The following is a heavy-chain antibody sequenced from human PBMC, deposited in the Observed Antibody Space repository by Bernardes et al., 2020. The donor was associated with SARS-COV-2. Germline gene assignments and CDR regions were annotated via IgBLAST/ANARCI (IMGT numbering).Heavy chain of an antibody. CDR2: ISTSSSYI. CDR1: GFTFSSYT. J-gene: IGHJ4*02. Sequence: GGSLRLSCAASGFTFSSYTMNWVRQAPGKGLEWISSISTSSSYISYSDSVRGRFTISRDNAKNSVSLQMNSLRAEDTAAYYCARVDFSNLYYFDYWGQGTPVTVSS. V-gene: IGHV3-21*06. D-gene: IGHD4-4*01. CDR3: ARVDFSNLYYFDY.